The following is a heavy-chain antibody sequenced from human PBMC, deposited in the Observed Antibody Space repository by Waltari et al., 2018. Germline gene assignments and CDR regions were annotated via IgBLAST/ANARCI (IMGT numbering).Heavy chain of an antibody. V-gene: IGHV4-38-2*02. D-gene: IGHD3-10*01. Sequence: QVQLQESGPGLVKPSETLSLTCAVSGYPISSGFYWGWFRQPPGKGLEWIGSIYHSGRTYYNPALTSRVSLSVDTSTNQFSLNLISVTAADTALYYCARDRGAADYIDYWGQGTLVTVSS. CDR2: IYHSGRT. CDR3: ARDRGAADYIDY. J-gene: IGHJ4*02. CDR1: GYPISSGFY.